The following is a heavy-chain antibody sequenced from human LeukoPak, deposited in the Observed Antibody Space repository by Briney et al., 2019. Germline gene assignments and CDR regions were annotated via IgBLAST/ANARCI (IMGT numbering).Heavy chain of an antibody. D-gene: IGHD3-22*01. CDR1: GYTLTELS. J-gene: IGHJ4*02. CDR2: IIPIFGTA. Sequence: ASVKVSCKVSGYTLTELSMHWVRQAPGKGLEWMGGIIPIFGTANYAQKFQGRVTITADESTSTAYMELSSLRSEDTAVYYCASTYYYDSSGYCNYWGQGTLVTVSS. CDR3: ASTYYYDSSGYCNY. V-gene: IGHV1-69*13.